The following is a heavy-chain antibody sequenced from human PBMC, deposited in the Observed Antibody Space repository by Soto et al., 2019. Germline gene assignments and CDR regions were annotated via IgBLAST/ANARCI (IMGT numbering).Heavy chain of an antibody. V-gene: IGHV4-31*03. J-gene: IGHJ4*02. D-gene: IGHD5-18*01. CDR3: ARGFYTAMATYPFDY. Sequence: SETLSLTCTVSGGSISSGGYYWSWIRQHPGKGLEWIGYIYYSGSTYYNPSLKSRVTISVDTSKNQFSLKLSSVTAADTAVYYCARGFYTAMATYPFDYWGQGTLVTVSS. CDR1: GGSISSGGYY. CDR2: IYYSGST.